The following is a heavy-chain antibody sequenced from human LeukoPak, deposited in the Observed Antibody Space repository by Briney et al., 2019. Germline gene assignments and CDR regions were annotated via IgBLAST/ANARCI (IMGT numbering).Heavy chain of an antibody. CDR1: GYTFTGYY. CDR3: ARDLGESDAFDI. CDR2: INPNSGGT. Sequence: ASVKVSCTAPGYTFTGYYMHWVRQAPGQGLEWMGWINPNSGGTNYAQKFQGRVTMTRDTSISTAYMELSRLRSDDTAVYYCARDLGESDAFDIWGQGTMVTVSS. V-gene: IGHV1-2*02. D-gene: IGHD3-16*01. J-gene: IGHJ3*02.